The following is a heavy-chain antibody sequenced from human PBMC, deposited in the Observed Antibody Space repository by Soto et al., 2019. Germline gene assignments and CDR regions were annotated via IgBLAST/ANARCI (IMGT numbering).Heavy chain of an antibody. J-gene: IGHJ4*02. Sequence: SETLSLTCAVYGGSFSGYYLSWIRQPPGKGLEWIGEINHSGSTNYNPSLKSRVTISVDTSKNQFSLKLSSVTAADTAVYYCASRDGYNYYFDYWCQGTLVTVSS. CDR1: GGSFSGYY. CDR2: INHSGST. V-gene: IGHV4-34*01. CDR3: ASRDGYNYYFDY. D-gene: IGHD5-12*01.